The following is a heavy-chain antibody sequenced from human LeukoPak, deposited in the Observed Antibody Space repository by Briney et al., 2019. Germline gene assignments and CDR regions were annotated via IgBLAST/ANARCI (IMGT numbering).Heavy chain of an antibody. J-gene: IGHJ4*02. CDR2: INPTGGST. Sequence: SVKVSCKASGYTFPSYFMHWVRQAPGQGLEWMGIINPTGGSTTYAQKFQGRVTMTRDTSTRTVYMELSSLRSDDTAVYCCARTAARLFAYWSQGTLVTVSS. CDR3: ARTAARLFAY. D-gene: IGHD2-2*01. CDR1: GYTFPSYF. V-gene: IGHV1-46*01.